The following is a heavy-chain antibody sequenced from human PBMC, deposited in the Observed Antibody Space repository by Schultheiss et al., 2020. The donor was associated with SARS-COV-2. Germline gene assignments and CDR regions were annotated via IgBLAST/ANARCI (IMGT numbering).Heavy chain of an antibody. J-gene: IGHJ4*02. V-gene: IGHV3-30*03. Sequence: GESLKISCAASGFTFSSYGMHWVRQAPGKGLEWVAVISYDGSNKYYADSVKGRFTISRDNSKNTLYLQMNSLRAEDTAVYYCARDVIAVAGTDYWGQGTLVTVSS. D-gene: IGHD6-19*01. CDR3: ARDVIAVAGTDY. CDR2: ISYDGSNK. CDR1: GFTFSSYG.